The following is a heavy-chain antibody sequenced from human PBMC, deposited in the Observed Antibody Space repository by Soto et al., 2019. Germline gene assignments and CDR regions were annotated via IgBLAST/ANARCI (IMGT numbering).Heavy chain of an antibody. V-gene: IGHV4-34*01. CDR3: ARGTRGSDSSSWCWFDP. CDR2: INHSGST. Sequence: SETLSLTCAVYGGSFSGYYWSWIRQPPGKGLEWIGEINHSGSTNYNPSLKSRVTISVDTSKNQFSLKLSSVTAADTAVYYCARGTRGSDSSSWCWFDPWGQGTLVTVSS. CDR1: GGSFSGYY. D-gene: IGHD6-13*01. J-gene: IGHJ5*02.